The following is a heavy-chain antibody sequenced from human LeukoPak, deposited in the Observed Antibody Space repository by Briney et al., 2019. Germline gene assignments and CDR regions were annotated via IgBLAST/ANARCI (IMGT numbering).Heavy chain of an antibody. J-gene: IGHJ4*02. CDR1: GFTFDDYA. D-gene: IGHD6-19*01. CDR2: ISGGGGST. Sequence: GGSLRLSCVASGFTFDDYAMHWVRQAPGKGLEWVSLISGGGGSTYYADSVKGRFTISRDNSKNSLYLQMNSLRTEDTALYYCAKDFGPVAGTRWFDYWGQGTLVTVSS. V-gene: IGHV3-43*02. CDR3: AKDFGPVAGTRWFDY.